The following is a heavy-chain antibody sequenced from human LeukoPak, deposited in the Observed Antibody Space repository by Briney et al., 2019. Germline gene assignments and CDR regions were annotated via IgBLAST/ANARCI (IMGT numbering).Heavy chain of an antibody. V-gene: IGHV3-30*04. Sequence: GGSLRLSCAASGFTFSSYAMHWVRQAPGKGLEWVAVISYDGSNKYYADSVKGRFTISRDNSKNTLYLQMNSLRAEDTAVYYCARDRGMSGYWGQGTLVTVSS. D-gene: IGHD1-14*01. CDR3: ARDRGMSGY. CDR2: ISYDGSNK. CDR1: GFTFSSYA. J-gene: IGHJ4*02.